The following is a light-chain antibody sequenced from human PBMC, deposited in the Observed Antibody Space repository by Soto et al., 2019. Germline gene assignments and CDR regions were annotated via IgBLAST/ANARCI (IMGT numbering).Light chain of an antibody. V-gene: IGLV1-40*01. J-gene: IGLJ3*02. CDR1: SSNIGAGYD. CDR2: GDN. CDR3: QSYDSSLSAWV. Sequence: QSVLTQPPSVSGAQGQRVTISCTGSSSNIGAGYDVHWYQQLPGTAPKLLIYGDNNRPSGVPDRFSGSKSGTSASLAITGLQAEDEADYYCQSYDSSLSAWVFGGGTKLTVL.